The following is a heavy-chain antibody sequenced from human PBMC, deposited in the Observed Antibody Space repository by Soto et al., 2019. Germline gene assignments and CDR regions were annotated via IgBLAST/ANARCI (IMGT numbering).Heavy chain of an antibody. CDR3: ARANYDYVWGSYRYYYFDY. CDR1: GFTFSSYS. D-gene: IGHD3-16*02. V-gene: IGHV3-48*02. Sequence: PGGSLRLSCAASGFTFSSYSMNWVRQAPGKGLEWVSYISSSSSTIYYADSVKGRFTISRDNAKNSLYLQMNSLRDEDTAAYYCARANYDYVWGSYRYYYFDYWGQGTLVTVSS. J-gene: IGHJ4*02. CDR2: ISSSSSTI.